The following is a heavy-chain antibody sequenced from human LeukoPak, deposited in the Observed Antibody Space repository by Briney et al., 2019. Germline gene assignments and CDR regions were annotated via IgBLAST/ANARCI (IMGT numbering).Heavy chain of an antibody. CDR2: INHSGST. V-gene: IGHV4-34*01. CDR1: GGSFSGYF. D-gene: IGHD3-10*01. CDR3: ARVNRPYYYGSGSSIQWGYFDY. Sequence: PSETLSLTCAVYGGSFSGYFWSWIRQPPGKGLEWIGEINHSGSTNYNPSLKSRVTISVDTSKNQFSLKLSSVTAADTAVYYCARVNRPYYYGSGSSIQWGYFDYWGQGTLVTVSS. J-gene: IGHJ4*02.